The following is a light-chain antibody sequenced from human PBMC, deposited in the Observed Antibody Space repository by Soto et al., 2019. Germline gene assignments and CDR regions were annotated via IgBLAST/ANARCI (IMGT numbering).Light chain of an antibody. CDR3: MQRIEFPLT. CDR1: QSLVDSDDGNTY. CDR2: TVS. V-gene: IGKV2-40*01. Sequence: EIVMTQTPLSLTVTPGEPAAISCRSSQSLVDSDDGNTYLDWYLQKPGQSPQLLIYTVSYRASGVPDRFSGSGSGTDFTLKISRVEAEDVGVYYCMQRIEFPLTFGGGTKVDI. J-gene: IGKJ4*01.